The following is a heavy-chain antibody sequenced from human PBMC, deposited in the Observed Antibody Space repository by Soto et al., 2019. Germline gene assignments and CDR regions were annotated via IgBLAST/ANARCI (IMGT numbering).Heavy chain of an antibody. CDR3: TRFDSSSWSFDY. CDR1: GFTFGDYA. Sequence: PGGSLRLSCTASGFTFGDYAMGWVRQAPGKGLEWVGFIRSKAYGGTTEYAASVKGRFTISRDDSKSITYLQMNSLKTEDTAVYYCTRFDSSSWSFDYWGQGTLVTVSS. J-gene: IGHJ4*02. CDR2: IRSKAYGGTT. D-gene: IGHD6-13*01. V-gene: IGHV3-49*04.